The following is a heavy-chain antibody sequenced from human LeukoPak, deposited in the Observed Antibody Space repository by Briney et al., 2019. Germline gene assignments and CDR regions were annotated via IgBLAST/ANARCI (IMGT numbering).Heavy chain of an antibody. D-gene: IGHD3-3*01. CDR2: IRYDGSNK. CDR3: AKDYDFWSGPDAFDI. V-gene: IGHV3-30*02. Sequence: PGGSLRLSCAASGFTFSSYGIHWVRQAPGKGLEWVAFIRYDGSNKYYADSVKGRFTISRDNSKNTLYLQMNSLRAEDTAVYYCAKDYDFWSGPDAFDIWGQGTMVTVSS. CDR1: GFTFSSYG. J-gene: IGHJ3*02.